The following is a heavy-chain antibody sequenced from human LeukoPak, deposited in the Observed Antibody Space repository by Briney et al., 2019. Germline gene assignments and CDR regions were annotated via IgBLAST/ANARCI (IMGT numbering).Heavy chain of an antibody. D-gene: IGHD3-3*01. CDR3: AKSNYDLLRPFDY. CDR1: GFTFTKYW. J-gene: IGHJ4*02. CDR2: IKQDGSDK. Sequence: GGSLRLSCAASGFTFTKYWMTWVRQASGKGLEWVGNIKQDGSDKNYMDSVKGRFTISRDNTKNSVYLQMSSLRAEDTAVYYCAKSNYDLLRPFDYWGQGTLVTVSS. V-gene: IGHV3-7*01.